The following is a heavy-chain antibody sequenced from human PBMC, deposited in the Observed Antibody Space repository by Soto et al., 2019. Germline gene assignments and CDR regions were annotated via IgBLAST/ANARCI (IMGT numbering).Heavy chain of an antibody. CDR3: AKHNDYHGSESTPPFDY. CDR1: GSPFTSYA. CDR2: MSGSGGST. Sequence: GGSLRLFCAASGSPFTSYAMCWVRLPPEKGLEWVPIMSGSGGSTYYADSVKGRFTISRDNSKNTLYLQMNSLRAEDTAVYYCAKHNDYHGSESTPPFDYWGQGTLVTVSS. J-gene: IGHJ4*02. V-gene: IGHV3-23*01. D-gene: IGHD3-10*01.